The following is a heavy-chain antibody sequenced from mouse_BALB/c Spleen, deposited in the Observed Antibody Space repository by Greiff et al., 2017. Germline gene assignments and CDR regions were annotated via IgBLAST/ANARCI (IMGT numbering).Heavy chain of an antibody. CDR2: ISSGGSYT. J-gene: IGHJ3*01. CDR1: GFTFSSYA. CDR3: ARQDYDYDGGWFAY. D-gene: IGHD2-4*01. Sequence: EVQVVESGGGLVKPGGSLKLSCAASGFTFSSYAMSWVRQTPEKRLEWVATISSGGSYTYYPDSVKGRFTISRDNAKNTLYLQMSSLRSEDTAMYYGARQDYDYDGGWFAYWGQGTLVTVSA. V-gene: IGHV5-9-3*01.